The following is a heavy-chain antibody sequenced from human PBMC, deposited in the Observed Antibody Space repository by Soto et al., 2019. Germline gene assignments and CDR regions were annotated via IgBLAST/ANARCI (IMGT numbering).Heavy chain of an antibody. CDR2: ISYDGSNK. V-gene: IGHV3-30-3*01. J-gene: IGHJ6*02. CDR1: GFTFSSYA. CDR3: ARDRDGDSPSPTMIRGLVGRYYYYGMDV. Sequence: QVQLVESGGGVVQPGRSLRLSCAASGFTFSSYAMHWVRQAPGTGLEWVALISYDGSNKYYADSVKGRFTISRDNSKNTLYLQMTSLRAEDTAVYYCARDRDGDSPSPTMIRGLVGRYYYYGMDVWGQGTAVTVSS. D-gene: IGHD3-10*01.